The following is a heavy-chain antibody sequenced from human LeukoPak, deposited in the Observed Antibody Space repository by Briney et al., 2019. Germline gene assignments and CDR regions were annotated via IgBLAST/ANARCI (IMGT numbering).Heavy chain of an antibody. CDR3: ARARVGGPRLIDY. Sequence: GASVKVSCKASGYTFTDYYMHWVRQAPGQGLEWMGWINPNSGGTNYAQKFQGRVTMTRDTSISTAYMELSRLRSDDTAVYYCARARVGGPRLIDYWGQGTLVTVSS. CDR1: GYTFTDYY. J-gene: IGHJ4*02. CDR2: INPNSGGT. D-gene: IGHD4-23*01. V-gene: IGHV1-2*02.